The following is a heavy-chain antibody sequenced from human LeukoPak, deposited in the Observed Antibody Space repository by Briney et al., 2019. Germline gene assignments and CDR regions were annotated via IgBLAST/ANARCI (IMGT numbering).Heavy chain of an antibody. Sequence: GGSLRLSCAASGFTFSNYSMNWVRQAPGKGLEWVAVISYDGSNKYYADSVKGRFTISRDNPKNTLYLQMNSLRAEDTAVYYCAKAPIAVAGPLFFDYWGQGTLVTVSS. V-gene: IGHV3-30*18. D-gene: IGHD6-19*01. J-gene: IGHJ4*02. CDR3: AKAPIAVAGPLFFDY. CDR2: ISYDGSNK. CDR1: GFTFSNYS.